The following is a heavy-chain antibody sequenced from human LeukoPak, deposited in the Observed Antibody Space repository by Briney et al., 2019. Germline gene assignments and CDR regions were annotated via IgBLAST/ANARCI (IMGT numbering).Heavy chain of an antibody. CDR3: ARYGSSGWYYFDY. CDR2: IYYSGST. J-gene: IGHJ4*02. CDR1: GGSISSYC. D-gene: IGHD6-19*01. Sequence: SETLSLTCTVSGGSISSYCWSWVRQPPGKGLEWIGYIYYSGSTNYNPSLKSRVTISVDTSKNQFSLKLSSVTAADTAVYYCARYGSSGWYYFDYWGQGTLVTVSS. V-gene: IGHV4-59*01.